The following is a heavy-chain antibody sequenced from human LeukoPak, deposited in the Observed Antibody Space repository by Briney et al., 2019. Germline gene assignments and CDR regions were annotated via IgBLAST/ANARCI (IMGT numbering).Heavy chain of an antibody. CDR2: IYHSGST. Sequence: SETLSLTCTVSGYSISSGYDWGWIRQPPGQGLEWIGKIYHSGSTYYNPSLKSRVTISVDTSKNQFSLKLSSVTAADTAVYYCARELRYPKLSWFDPWGQGTLVTVSS. CDR1: GYSISSGYD. J-gene: IGHJ5*02. V-gene: IGHV4-38-2*02. D-gene: IGHD3-9*01. CDR3: ARELRYPKLSWFDP.